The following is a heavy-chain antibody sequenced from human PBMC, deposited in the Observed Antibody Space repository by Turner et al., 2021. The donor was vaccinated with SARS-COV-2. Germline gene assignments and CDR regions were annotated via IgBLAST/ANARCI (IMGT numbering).Heavy chain of an antibody. J-gene: IGHJ6*02. V-gene: IGHV3-53*01. CDR1: GFTFSSNY. CDR3: ARDLMEFGGMDV. CDR2: FYSGCST. Sequence: EVQLVESGGGLLQPGGSLRLYCAASGFTFSSNYRSWVRQAPGKGLEWVSVFYSGCSTYCANFVKARFTISRYNTKNTLYLQTNSLKAEDTAVYYWARDLMEFGGMDVWGQGTTVTVSS. D-gene: IGHD3-10*01.